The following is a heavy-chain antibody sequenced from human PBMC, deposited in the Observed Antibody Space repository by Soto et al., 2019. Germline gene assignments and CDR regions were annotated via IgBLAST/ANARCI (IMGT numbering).Heavy chain of an antibody. V-gene: IGHV1-58*01. D-gene: IGHD1-26*01. J-gene: IGHJ5*02. CDR1: GFTFTSSA. CDR3: AAEGVGATGFDP. CDR2: IVVGSGNT. Sequence: QMQLVQSGPEVKKPGTSVKVSCKASGFTFTSSAVQWVRQARGQRLEWIGWIVVGSGNTNYAQKFKERVTITRDMSTSTAYMELSSLRSEDTAVYYCAAEGVGATGFDPWGQGTLVTVSS.